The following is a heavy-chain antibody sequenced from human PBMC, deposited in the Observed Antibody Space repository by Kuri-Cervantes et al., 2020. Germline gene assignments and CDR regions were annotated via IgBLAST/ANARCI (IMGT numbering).Heavy chain of an antibody. CDR3: TRRAAMGFDY. V-gene: IGHV3-73*01. J-gene: IGHJ4*02. D-gene: IGHD5-18*01. CDR2: IRSKANSYAT. Sequence: EPLSPTCAASGFTFSGSAMHWVRQASGKGLEWVGRIRSKANSYATAYAASVKGRFTISRDDSKNTAYLQMNSLKTEDTAVYYCTRRAAMGFDYWGQGTLVTVSS. CDR1: GFTFSGSA.